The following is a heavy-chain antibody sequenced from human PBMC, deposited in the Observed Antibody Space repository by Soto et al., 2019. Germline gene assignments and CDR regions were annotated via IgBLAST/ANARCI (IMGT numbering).Heavy chain of an antibody. CDR3: DSRRGYSGYDRAFDY. CDR1: GGSISSGDYY. J-gene: IGHJ4*02. D-gene: IGHD5-12*01. Sequence: SETLSLTCTVSGGSISSGDYYWSWIRQPPGKGLEWIGYIYYSGSTYYNPSLKSRVTISVDTSKNQFSLKLSSVTAADTAVYYCDSRRGYSGYDRAFDYSGQGPLVTVYS. CDR2: IYYSGST. V-gene: IGHV4-30-4*01.